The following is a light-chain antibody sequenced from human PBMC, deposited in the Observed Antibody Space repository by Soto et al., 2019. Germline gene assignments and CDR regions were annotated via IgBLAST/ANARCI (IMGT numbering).Light chain of an antibody. CDR1: TSDVGGHNF. J-gene: IGLJ3*02. Sequence: QSALTQPASVSGSPGESITISCSGTTSDVGGHNFVSWFQQHPGKAPKMMIYAVDQRPSGVSIRFSGSKSGNTASLTISGLQTEDEADYYCSSYTRSSIWVCGGGTKLTVL. CDR2: AVD. V-gene: IGLV2-14*01. CDR3: SSYTRSSIWV.